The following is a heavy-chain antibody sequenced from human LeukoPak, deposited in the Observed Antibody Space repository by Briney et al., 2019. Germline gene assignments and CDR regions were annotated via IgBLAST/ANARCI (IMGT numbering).Heavy chain of an antibody. Sequence: GGSLRLSCAASGITFSTSGMHWVRQAPGKGLEWVAVIYYDGSNKYYADSVKGRFTISRDNSKNTLDLQMNSLRAEDTAVYYCAKDGGKRWELLFDYWGQGTLVTVSS. D-gene: IGHD1-26*01. V-gene: IGHV3-33*06. CDR3: AKDGGKRWELLFDY. CDR1: GITFSTSG. J-gene: IGHJ4*02. CDR2: IYYDGSNK.